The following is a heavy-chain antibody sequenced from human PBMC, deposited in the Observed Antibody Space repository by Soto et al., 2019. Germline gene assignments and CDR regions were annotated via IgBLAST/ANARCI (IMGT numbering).Heavy chain of an antibody. D-gene: IGHD6-19*01. CDR1: GYAFTNFG. V-gene: IGHV1-18*01. CDR3: ARVSSGWYYWFDP. CDR2: ISAYNGNT. J-gene: IGHJ5*02. Sequence: ASVKVSCKASGYAFTNFGISWVRQAPGQGLEWMGWISAYNGNTNYAQNFQGRVTMTTDTSTSTAYMELRSLRSDDTAVYYCARVSSGWYYWFDPWGQGTLVTVSS.